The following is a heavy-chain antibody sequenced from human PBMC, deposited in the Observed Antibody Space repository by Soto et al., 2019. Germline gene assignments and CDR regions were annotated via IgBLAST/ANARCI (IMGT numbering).Heavy chain of an antibody. Sequence: PGGSLRLSCAASGFTFSSYAMSWVRQAPGKGLEWVSAISGSGGSTYYADSVRGRFTISRDNSKNTLYLQMNSLRAEDTAVYYCARHPFLGEPNDYWGQGTLVTVSS. CDR2: ISGSGGST. J-gene: IGHJ4*02. V-gene: IGHV3-23*01. CDR3: ARHPFLGEPNDY. CDR1: GFTFSSYA. D-gene: IGHD2-21*01.